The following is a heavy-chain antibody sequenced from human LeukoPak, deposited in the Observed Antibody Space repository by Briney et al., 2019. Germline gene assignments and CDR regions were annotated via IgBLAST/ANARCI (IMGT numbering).Heavy chain of an antibody. J-gene: IGHJ4*02. CDR3: ARDEPHCSGGSCYFLFDY. Sequence: ASVKVSCKASGYTFTGYYMYWVRQAPGQGLEWMGWINPNSGGTNYAQKFQGRVTMTRDTSISTAYMELSRLRSDDTAVYYCARDEPHCSGGSCYFLFDYWGQGTLVTVSS. CDR2: INPNSGGT. D-gene: IGHD2-15*01. V-gene: IGHV1-2*02. CDR1: GYTFTGYY.